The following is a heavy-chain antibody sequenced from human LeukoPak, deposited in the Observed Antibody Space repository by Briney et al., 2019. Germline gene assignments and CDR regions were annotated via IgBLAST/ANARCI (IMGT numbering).Heavy chain of an antibody. CDR1: GYTFTSYI. J-gene: IGHJ5*02. D-gene: IGHD4-23*01. V-gene: IGHV1-69*13. Sequence: SVKVSCKASGYTFTSYIISWVRQAPGQGLEWMGGIIPIFGTANYAQKFQGRVTITADESTSTAYMELSSLRSEDTAVYYCARGRWRRGSATHYWFDPWGQGTLVTVSS. CDR2: IIPIFGTA. CDR3: ARGRWRRGSATHYWFDP.